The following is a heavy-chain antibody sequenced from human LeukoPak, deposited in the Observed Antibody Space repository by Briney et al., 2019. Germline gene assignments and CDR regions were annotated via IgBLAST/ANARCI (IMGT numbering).Heavy chain of an antibody. V-gene: IGHV1-69*13. D-gene: IGHD5-12*01. CDR2: IIPIFGTA. J-gene: IGHJ4*02. CDR3: ARDTKEWLTLHDY. Sequence: SVTVSCKASGGTFSSYAVSWVRQAPGQGLEWMGGIIPIFGTANYAQKFQGRVTITADESTSTAYMELSSLRSEDTAVYYCARDTKEWLTLHDYWGQGTLVTVSS. CDR1: GGTFSSYA.